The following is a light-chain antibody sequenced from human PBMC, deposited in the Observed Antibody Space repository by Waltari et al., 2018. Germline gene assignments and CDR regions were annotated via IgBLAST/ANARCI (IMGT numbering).Light chain of an antibody. CDR1: RSSIGANFD. J-gene: IGLJ2*01. CDR2: GND. CDR3: QSYDSSLNTVV. V-gene: IGLV1-40*01. Sequence: QSVLTQPPSVSGAPGQRVTISCTGGRSSIGANFDVHWYQQIPGTAPKLLIFGNDRRPSGVPYLFSAAKSGSSASLAISGLQAEDEADYYCQSYDSSLNTVVFGGGTKLTVL.